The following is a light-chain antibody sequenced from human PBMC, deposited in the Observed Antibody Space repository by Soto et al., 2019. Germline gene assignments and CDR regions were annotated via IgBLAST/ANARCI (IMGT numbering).Light chain of an antibody. CDR2: GAS. J-gene: IGKJ4*01. CDR1: QIVTSSY. V-gene: IGKV3-20*01. CDR3: QQYGRSPA. Sequence: EIVLTQSPGTLSLSPGERATLSCRASQIVTSSYLAWYQQKPGQAPRLLIYGASSRATGIPDRFSGSGSGRDFTLTISRLEPEDFAVYYCQQYGRSPAFGGGTKVEIK.